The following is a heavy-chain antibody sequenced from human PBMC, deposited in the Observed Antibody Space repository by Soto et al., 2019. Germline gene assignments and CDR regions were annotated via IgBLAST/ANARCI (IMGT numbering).Heavy chain of an antibody. CDR3: ANVWGSSAFDI. J-gene: IGHJ3*02. V-gene: IGHV3-23*01. CDR1: GFTFTNYG. D-gene: IGHD3-16*01. CDR2: ISGPGGST. Sequence: PGESQKISCAASGFTFTNYGRSWVRQAPGKGLEWVSAISGPGGSTYYADSVKGRFTISRDNSRSTLYLQMNSLRAEDTAVYYCANVWGSSAFDIWGQGTMVTVSS.